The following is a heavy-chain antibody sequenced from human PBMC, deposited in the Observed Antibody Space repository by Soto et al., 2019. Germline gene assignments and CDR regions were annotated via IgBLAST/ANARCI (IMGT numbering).Heavy chain of an antibody. D-gene: IGHD5-18*01. CDR2: IIPIFGTA. CDR3: ARLRGYSYRGEI. V-gene: IGHV1-69*12. CDR1: GGTFSSYA. Sequence: QVQLVQSGAEVKKPGSSVKVSCKASGGTFSSYAISWVRQAPVQGLEWMGGIIPIFGTANYAQKFHGRVTITADESTSTAYMELRSLRSEDTAVYYWARLRGYSYRGEIWGQGTMVTVSS. J-gene: IGHJ3*02.